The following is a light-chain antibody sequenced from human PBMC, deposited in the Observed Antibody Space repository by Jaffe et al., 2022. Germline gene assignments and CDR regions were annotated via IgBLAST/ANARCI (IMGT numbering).Light chain of an antibody. CDR3: QQRSDWPPA. V-gene: IGKV3-11*01. CDR2: DAS. Sequence: EIVLTQSPATLSLSPGERATLSCRASQSVSRYVAWYQQKAGQAPRLLIYDASNRATGIPARFSGSGSGTDFTLTISSLEPEDFAVYYCQQRSDWPPAFGQGTKLEIK. CDR1: QSVSRY. J-gene: IGKJ2*01.